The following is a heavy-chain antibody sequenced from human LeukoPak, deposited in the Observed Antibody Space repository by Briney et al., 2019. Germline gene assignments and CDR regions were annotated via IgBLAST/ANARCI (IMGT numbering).Heavy chain of an antibody. CDR2: IYYTGRT. CDR1: GGSISSSTYY. V-gene: IGHV4-39*01. CDR3: AGFFGGCFDY. Sequence: SETLSLTCTVSGGSISSSTYYWGWIRQPPGKGLEWIGSIYYTGRTYYNPSLKSRVTISVDTSKNQFSLKLSSVTAADTAMYYCAGFFGGCFDYWGQGTLVTVS. D-gene: IGHD3-10*01. J-gene: IGHJ4*02.